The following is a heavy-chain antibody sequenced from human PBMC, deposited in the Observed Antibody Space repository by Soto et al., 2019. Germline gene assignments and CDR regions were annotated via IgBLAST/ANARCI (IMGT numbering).Heavy chain of an antibody. V-gene: IGHV4-30-2*01. D-gene: IGHD2-15*01. CDR3: ARGGGKDGDAFDI. J-gene: IGHJ3*02. CDR2: IYHSGST. Sequence: QLQLQESGSGLVKPSQTLSLTCAVSGGSISSGGYSWRWIRQPPGKGLEWIGYIYHSGSTYYNPSLKSRVTISLDRSKNQFSLKVSSVTAADTAVDYCARGGGKDGDAFDIWGQGTMVTVSS. CDR1: GGSISSGGYS.